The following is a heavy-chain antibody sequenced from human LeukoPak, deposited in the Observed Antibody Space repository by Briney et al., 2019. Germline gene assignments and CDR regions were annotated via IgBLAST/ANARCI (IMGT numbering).Heavy chain of an antibody. CDR2: IYYSGST. CDR1: GGSISSSSYY. CDR3: PRHVIAVASNFDY. V-gene: IGHV4-39*01. D-gene: IGHD6-19*01. Sequence: SETLSLTCTVSGGSISSSSYYWGWIRQPPGKGLEWIGSIYYSGSTYYNPSLKSRVTISVDTSKNQSSLKLSSVPAADMAVYYCPRHVIAVASNFDYLGQGTLVTVPS. J-gene: IGHJ4*02.